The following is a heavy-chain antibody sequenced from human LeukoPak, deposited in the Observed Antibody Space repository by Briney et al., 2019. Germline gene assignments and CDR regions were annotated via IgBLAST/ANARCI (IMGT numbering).Heavy chain of an antibody. CDR1: GGSTSSSSYY. J-gene: IGHJ4*02. CDR3: ARRRITGTTVFDY. D-gene: IGHD1-20*01. V-gene: IGHV4-39*01. CDR2: NHYSGRT. Sequence: PSETLSLTCTVSGGSTSSSSYYWGWIRQPPGKGLEWIGSNHYSGRTYYNPSVKSRVTISVDTSKNQFSLKLSSVTAADTAVYYCARRRITGTTVFDYWGQGTLVTVSS.